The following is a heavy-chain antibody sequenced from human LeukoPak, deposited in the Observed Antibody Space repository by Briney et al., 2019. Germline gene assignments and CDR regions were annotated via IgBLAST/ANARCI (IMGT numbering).Heavy chain of an antibody. CDR1: GGSFSGYY. CDR2: INHSGST. Sequence: SETLSLTCAVYGGSFSGYYWSWIRQPPGKGLEWIGEINHSGSTNYNPSLKSRVTISVDTSKNQFSLKLSSVTAADTAVYYCARGLGYCSSTSCDGGDYFDYWGQGTLVTVSS. V-gene: IGHV4-34*01. D-gene: IGHD2-2*01. CDR3: ARGLGYCSSTSCDGGDYFDY. J-gene: IGHJ4*02.